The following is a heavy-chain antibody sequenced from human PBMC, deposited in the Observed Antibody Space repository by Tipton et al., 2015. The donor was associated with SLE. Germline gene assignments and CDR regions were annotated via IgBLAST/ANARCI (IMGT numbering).Heavy chain of an antibody. V-gene: IGHV4-59*01. Sequence: GLVKPSETLSLTCTVSGGSISDYHWSWIRQPPGKRLEWIGHIFYIGRTNYNPALKSRVTISVDTSKNQFSLRLSSVTAADTALYYCARGYSGIWFDPWGQGTLVTVSS. CDR1: GGSISDYH. J-gene: IGHJ5*02. CDR2: IFYIGRT. D-gene: IGHD1-26*01. CDR3: ARGYSGIWFDP.